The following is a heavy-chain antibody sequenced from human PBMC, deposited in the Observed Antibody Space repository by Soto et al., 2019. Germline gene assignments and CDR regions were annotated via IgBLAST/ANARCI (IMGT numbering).Heavy chain of an antibody. CDR1: GFTFSSYA. Sequence: GGSLRLSCAASGFTFSSYAMHWVRQAPGKGLEWVAVISYDGSNKYYADSVKGRFTISRDNSKNTLYLQMNSLRAEDTAVYYCARVPDDGDYVGAFDIWGQGTMVTVSS. CDR2: ISYDGSNK. V-gene: IGHV3-30*04. D-gene: IGHD4-17*01. CDR3: ARVPDDGDYVGAFDI. J-gene: IGHJ3*02.